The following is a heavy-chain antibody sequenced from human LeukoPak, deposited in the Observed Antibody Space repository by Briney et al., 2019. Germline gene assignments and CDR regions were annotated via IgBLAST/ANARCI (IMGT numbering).Heavy chain of an antibody. J-gene: IGHJ6*02. CDR3: ARVGGRIDSGYGFEVPETTGYYYYGMDV. V-gene: IGHV1-18*01. CDR1: GYTFTSYG. Sequence: ASVKVSCKASGYTFTSYGISWVRQAPGQGLEWMGWISAYNGNTNYAQKLQGRVTMTTDTSTSTAYMELRSLRSDDTAVYYCARVGGRIDSGYGFEVPETTGYYYYGMDVWGQGTTVTVSS. CDR2: ISAYNGNT. D-gene: IGHD5-12*01.